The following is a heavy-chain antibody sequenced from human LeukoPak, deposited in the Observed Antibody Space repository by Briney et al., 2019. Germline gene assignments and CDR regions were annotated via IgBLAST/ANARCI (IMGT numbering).Heavy chain of an antibody. J-gene: IGHJ6*03. D-gene: IGHD1-1*01. V-gene: IGHV1-2*02. Sequence: ASVKVSCKASGYTFTGYYMHWVRQAPGQGLEWMGWINPNSGGTNYAQKFQGRVTMTRDTSISTAYMELSRLRSDDTAVYYCARERTGYYYYYMDVWGKGTTVTIS. CDR3: ARERTGYYYYYMDV. CDR1: GYTFTGYY. CDR2: INPNSGGT.